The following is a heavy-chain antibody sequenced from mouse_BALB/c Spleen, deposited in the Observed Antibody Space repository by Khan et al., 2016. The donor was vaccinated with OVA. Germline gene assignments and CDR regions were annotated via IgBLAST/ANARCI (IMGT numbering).Heavy chain of an antibody. V-gene: IGHV3-8*02. J-gene: IGHJ3*01. CDR3: ARTTYNYSFVD. CDR2: MIYSGHT. Sequence: EVQLVESGPSLVKPSQSLSLTCSVTGYSITSGYCNWIRRLPGNNFEYMGYMIYSGHTYYNPSLTSRIAITRHTSKTQFSLQLNSVTTEDTATYYCARTTYNYSFVDWGQGTLVSVSA. CDR1: GYSITSGY. D-gene: IGHD1-3*01.